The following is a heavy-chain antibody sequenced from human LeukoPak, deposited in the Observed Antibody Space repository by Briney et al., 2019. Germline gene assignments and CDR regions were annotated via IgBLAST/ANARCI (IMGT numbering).Heavy chain of an antibody. Sequence: PSETLSLTCTVSGGSISSYYWSWIRQPPGKGLEWIGYIYYSGSTNYNPSLKSRVTISVDTSKNQFSLKLSSVTAADTAVYYCARQLYSSGSYYAPMDAWGKGTTVTISS. CDR3: ARQLYSSGSYYAPMDA. CDR2: IYYSGST. D-gene: IGHD3-10*01. CDR1: GGSISSYY. J-gene: IGHJ6*03. V-gene: IGHV4-59*01.